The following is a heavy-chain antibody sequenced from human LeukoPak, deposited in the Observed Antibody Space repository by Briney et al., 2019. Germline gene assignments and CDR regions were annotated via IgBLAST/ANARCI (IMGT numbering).Heavy chain of an antibody. CDR1: GFTVSSCY. CDR3: ARAAYDTNGFTANHDY. CDR2: LYSDGST. J-gene: IGHJ4*02. V-gene: IGHV3-53*01. D-gene: IGHD3-22*01. Sequence: GGSLRLSCAGSGFTVSSCYMSWVRQAPGKGLEWVSVLYSDGSTFYTDSVKGRFTISRDNSKNTLHLQMNNLRVEDTAVYYCARAAYDTNGFTANHDYWGQGTGSPSPQ.